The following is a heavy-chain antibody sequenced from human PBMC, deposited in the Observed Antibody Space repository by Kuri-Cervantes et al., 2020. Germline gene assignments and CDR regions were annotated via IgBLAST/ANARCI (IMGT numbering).Heavy chain of an antibody. D-gene: IGHD6-13*01. J-gene: IGHJ4*02. CDR1: GGSLSGQY. CDR3: ARGSRGSRWFSLDS. V-gene: IGHV4-34*01. Sequence: SETLSLTWAVYGGSLSGQYWTWIRQPPGKGLEWIGETNHSGRTNYNPSLKSRVTISVDTSKNQFTLKVNSVTAAYTAVYYCARGSRGSRWFSLDSWGQGTRVTVSS. CDR2: TNHSGRT.